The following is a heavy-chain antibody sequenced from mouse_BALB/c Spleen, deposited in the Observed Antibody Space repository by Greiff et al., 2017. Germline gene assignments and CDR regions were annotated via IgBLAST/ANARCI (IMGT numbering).Heavy chain of an antibody. V-gene: IGHV3-2*02. J-gene: IGHJ1*01. CDR2: ISYSGST. CDR1: GYSITSDYA. CDR3: ARDYGYEYFDV. D-gene: IGHD1-2*01. Sequence: EVHLVESGPGLVKPSQSLSLTCTVTGYSITSDYAWNWIRQFPGNKLEWMGYISYSGSTSYNPSLKSRISITRDTSKNQFFLQLNSVTTEDTATYYCARDYGYEYFDVWGAETTVTVSS.